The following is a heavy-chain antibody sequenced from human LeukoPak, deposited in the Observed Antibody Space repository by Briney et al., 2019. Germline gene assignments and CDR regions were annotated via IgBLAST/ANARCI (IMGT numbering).Heavy chain of an antibody. V-gene: IGHV3-15*01. J-gene: IGHJ4*02. CDR2: IKSKADGGTT. CDR1: GFTFTNAW. D-gene: IGHD2-2*01. CDR3: TTEDDQLLVFGDY. Sequence: GGSLRLSCAASGFTFTNAWMNWVRQAPGKGLEWVGRIKSKADGGTTDYAAPVKGRFTISRDDSKSTLYLQMNSLKTEDTALYYCTTEDDQLLVFGDYWGQGTLVTVSS.